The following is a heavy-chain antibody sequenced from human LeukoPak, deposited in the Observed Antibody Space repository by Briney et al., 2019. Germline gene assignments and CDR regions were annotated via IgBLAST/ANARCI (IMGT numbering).Heavy chain of an antibody. CDR2: ISYDGSNK. D-gene: IGHD2-2*01. CDR3: AKDFWCSSTSCSYYFDY. Sequence: EGSLRLSCAASGFTFSSYAMHWVRQAPGKGLEWVAVISYDGSNKYYADSVKGRFTISRDNSKNTLYLQMNSLRAEDTAVYYCAKDFWCSSTSCSYYFDYWGQGTLVTVSS. CDR1: GFTFSSYA. J-gene: IGHJ4*02. V-gene: IGHV3-30-3*01.